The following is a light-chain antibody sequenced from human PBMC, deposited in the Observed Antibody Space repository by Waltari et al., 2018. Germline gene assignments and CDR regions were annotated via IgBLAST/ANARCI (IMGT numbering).Light chain of an antibody. Sequence: QSALTQPRSVSGSPGQSVTISCTGTSRDVGNYNYVSWYQQHPGKAPKFMIFDVRQRPSGVPDLFSGAKAGSTASLTISGLQAEDEADYYCRSYAGRYTYVFGTGTKVTVL. J-gene: IGLJ1*01. CDR2: DVR. V-gene: IGLV2-11*01. CDR1: SRDVGNYNY. CDR3: RSYAGRYTYV.